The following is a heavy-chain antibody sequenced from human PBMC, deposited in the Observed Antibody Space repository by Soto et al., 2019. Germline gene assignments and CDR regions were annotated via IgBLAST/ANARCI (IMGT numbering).Heavy chain of an antibody. V-gene: IGHV1-24*01. D-gene: IGHD3-16*02. J-gene: IGHJ3*02. Sequence: GASVKLSCKVSGYTLTELSMHWVRQAPGKGLEWVGGFDPEDGETIYAQKFQGRVTMTEDASTDTAYMELSSLRSEDTAVYYCATGFLERQNDYIWGSYRLEAAIDAFDIWGQGTMVTVSS. CDR1: GYTLTELS. CDR2: FDPEDGET. CDR3: ATGFLERQNDYIWGSYRLEAAIDAFDI.